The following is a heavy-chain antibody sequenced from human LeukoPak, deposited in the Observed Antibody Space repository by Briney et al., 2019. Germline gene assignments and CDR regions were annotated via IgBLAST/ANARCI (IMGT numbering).Heavy chain of an antibody. CDR2: MNPNSGNT. D-gene: IGHD2-21*02. J-gene: IGHJ1*01. CDR1: GYTFTSYD. CDR3: ARVTNCGGDCYYFQH. V-gene: IGHV1-8*01. Sequence: ASVKVSCKASGYTFTSYDFSWVRQATGQGLEWMGWMNPNSGNTGYAQKFQGRVTMTRNTAITTAYMGLSSLRSEDRAVYYCARVTNCGGDCYYFQHWGQGTLVTVSS.